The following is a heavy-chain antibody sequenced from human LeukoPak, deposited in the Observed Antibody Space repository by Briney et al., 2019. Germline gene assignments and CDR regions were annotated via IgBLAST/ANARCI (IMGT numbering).Heavy chain of an antibody. CDR2: LWYDGSNK. Sequence: GGSLRLSCAASGFTFSSHGMHWVRQAPGKGLEWVAVLWYDGSNKYYADSVKGRFTISRDNSKNTLYLQMNSLRAEDTAVYYCARDAKEVSSGWYPGYYFDCWGQGTLVTVSS. J-gene: IGHJ4*02. V-gene: IGHV3-33*01. CDR3: ARDAKEVSSGWYPGYYFDC. D-gene: IGHD6-19*01. CDR1: GFTFSSHG.